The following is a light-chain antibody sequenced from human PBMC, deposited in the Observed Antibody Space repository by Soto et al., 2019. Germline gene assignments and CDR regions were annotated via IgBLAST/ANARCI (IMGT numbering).Light chain of an antibody. CDR1: SSDDGNYNR. CDR2: EVT. Sequence: QSALTQPPSVSGSPGQSVTISCTGTSSDDGNYNRVSWYQQPPGTAPKLMIYEVTNRPSGVPNRLSASKSDNTASLTISGRLAEVEADYVCAAYTGNRTLVFGGGAKLTV. J-gene: IGLJ3*02. V-gene: IGLV2-18*02. CDR3: AAYTGNRTLV.